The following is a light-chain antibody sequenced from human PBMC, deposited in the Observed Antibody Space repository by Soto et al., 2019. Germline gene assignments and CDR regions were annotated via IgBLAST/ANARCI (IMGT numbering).Light chain of an antibody. CDR3: QQYDKWPPVT. CDR1: QSVSSSY. Sequence: EIVLTQSPGTLSLSPGERATLSCRASQSVSSSYLAWYQQKPGQTPRLLIYGASTRATGIPARFSGSGSGTEFTLTIRSLQSDDSAVYYCQQYDKWPPVTFGQGTRLEI. CDR2: GAS. V-gene: IGKV3-15*01. J-gene: IGKJ5*01.